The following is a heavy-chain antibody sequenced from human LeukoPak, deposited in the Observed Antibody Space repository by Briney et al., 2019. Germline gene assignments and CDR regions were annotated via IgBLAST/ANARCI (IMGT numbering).Heavy chain of an antibody. CDR1: GGSISSGGYY. V-gene: IGHV4-31*03. Sequence: PSETLSLTCTVSGGSISSGGYYWSWIRQHPGKGLEWIGYIYYSGSTYYNPSLKSRVTISVDTSKNQFSLKLSSVTAADTAVYYCASLYNYYDSSGYISRYFDLWGRGTLVTVSS. D-gene: IGHD3-22*01. J-gene: IGHJ2*01. CDR3: ASLYNYYDSSGYISRYFDL. CDR2: IYYSGST.